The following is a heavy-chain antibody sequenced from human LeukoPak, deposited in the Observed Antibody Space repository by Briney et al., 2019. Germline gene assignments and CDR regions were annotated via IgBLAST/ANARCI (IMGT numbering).Heavy chain of an antibody. Sequence: TGGSLRLSCTASGFTFRSYWMHWVRQIPGKGLMWVSRISDDGSSASYADSVKGRFTISRDNSKNTLYLQMNSLRAEDTAVYYCASRTYYDTDPSKEYWGQGTLVTVSS. J-gene: IGHJ4*02. CDR2: ISDDGSSA. D-gene: IGHD3-22*01. CDR3: ASRTYYDTDPSKEY. V-gene: IGHV3-74*01. CDR1: GFTFRSYW.